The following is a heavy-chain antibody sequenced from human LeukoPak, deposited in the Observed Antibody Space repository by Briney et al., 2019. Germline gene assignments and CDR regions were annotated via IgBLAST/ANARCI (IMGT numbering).Heavy chain of an antibody. CDR1: GYTFTGYY. J-gene: IGHJ4*02. CDR2: INPNSGGT. V-gene: IGHV1-2*02. CDR3: ARDGYYDSSGYFFDY. D-gene: IGHD3-22*01. Sequence: GASVKVSCKASGYTFTGYYMHWVRQAPGQGLEWMGWINPNSGGTNYAQKFQGRVTMTRDTSISTAYMELSRLRSDDTAVYYCARDGYYDSSGYFFDYWGQGTLVTVPS.